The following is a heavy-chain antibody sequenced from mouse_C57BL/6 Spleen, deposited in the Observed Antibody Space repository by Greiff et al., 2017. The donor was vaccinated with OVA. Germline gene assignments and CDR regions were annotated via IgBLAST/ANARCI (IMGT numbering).Heavy chain of an antibody. D-gene: IGHD2-5*01. Sequence: QVQLKQPGAELVKPGASVKLSCKASGYTFTSYWMHWVKQRPGRGLEWIGRIDPNSGGTKYNEKFKSKATLTVDKPSSTAYMQLSSLTSEDSAVYYCARGSNYVGWYFDVWGTGTTVTVSS. CDR3: ARGSNYVGWYFDV. CDR2: IDPNSGGT. J-gene: IGHJ1*03. V-gene: IGHV1-72*01. CDR1: GYTFTSYW.